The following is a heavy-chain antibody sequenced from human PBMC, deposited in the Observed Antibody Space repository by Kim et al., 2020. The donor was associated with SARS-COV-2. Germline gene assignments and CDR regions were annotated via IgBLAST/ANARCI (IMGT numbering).Heavy chain of an antibody. Sequence: SETLSLTCTVSSASISSTSYYWAWIRQPPGKGLEWIGSLYYSGNTHHNPSLKSRVTISVDTSKNQFSLRLSSVTAADTAVYYCARQYYGMDVWGQGTTVTVSS. CDR2: LYYSGNT. CDR1: SASISSTSYY. J-gene: IGHJ6*02. CDR3: ARQYYGMDV. V-gene: IGHV4-39*01.